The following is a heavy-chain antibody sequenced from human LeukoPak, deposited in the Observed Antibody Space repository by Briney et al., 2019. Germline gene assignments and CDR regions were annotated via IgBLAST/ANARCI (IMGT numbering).Heavy chain of an antibody. D-gene: IGHD2-8*01. Sequence: GGSLRLSCAASGFTFGSDAMSWVRQAPGKGLEWVSTFGGSGGSTYYANSVRGRFTTSRDNSKNTLYLQINSLRAEDSAVYYCVKCRSAPPYDVLSIWGQGTMVTVSS. CDR2: FGGSGGST. CDR1: GFTFGSDA. V-gene: IGHV3-23*01. CDR3: VKCRSAPPYDVLSI. J-gene: IGHJ3*02.